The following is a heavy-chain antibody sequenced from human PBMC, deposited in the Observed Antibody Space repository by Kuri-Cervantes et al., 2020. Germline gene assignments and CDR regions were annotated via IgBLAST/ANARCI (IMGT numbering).Heavy chain of an antibody. CDR2: INPSGGST. CDR1: GYTFTSYG. J-gene: IGHJ4*02. V-gene: IGHV1-46*01. D-gene: IGHD6-13*01. CDR3: ARDPARDPIAAAPEYYFDY. Sequence: ASVKVSCKASGYTFTSYGISWVRQAPGQGLEWMGIINPSGGSTSYAQKFQGRVTMTRDTSTSTVYMELSSLRSEDTAVYYCARDPARDPIAAAPEYYFDYWGQGTLVTVSS.